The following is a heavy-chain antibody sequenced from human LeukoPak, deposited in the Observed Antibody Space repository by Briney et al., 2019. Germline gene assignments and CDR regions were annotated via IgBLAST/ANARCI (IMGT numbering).Heavy chain of an antibody. V-gene: IGHV3-48*03. Sequence: GGSLRLSCAASRFSFISYELNTYRQAPGKGLEWLSYISSSGGSISYAESVEGRFTISRDNAKNSLYLQMSNLRAEASAAYYCAKDATCGWLADCCGQGTLATVSS. D-gene: IGHD6-19*01. CDR1: RFSFISYE. CDR3: AKDATCGWLADC. J-gene: IGHJ4*02. CDR2: ISSSGGSI.